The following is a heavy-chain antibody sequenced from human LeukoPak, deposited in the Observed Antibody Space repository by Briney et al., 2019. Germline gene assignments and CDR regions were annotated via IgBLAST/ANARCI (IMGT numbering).Heavy chain of an antibody. CDR3: ARVGQYYDFWSGYPRYYYYMDV. J-gene: IGHJ6*03. CDR1: GGSFSGYY. Sequence: SETLSLTCAVYGGSFSGYYWSWIRQPPGKGLEWIGEINHSGSTNYNPSLKSRVTISVDTSKNQFSLKLSSVTAADTAVYYCARVGQYYDFWSGYPRYYYYMDVWGKGTTVTVSS. V-gene: IGHV4-34*01. D-gene: IGHD3-3*01. CDR2: INHSGST.